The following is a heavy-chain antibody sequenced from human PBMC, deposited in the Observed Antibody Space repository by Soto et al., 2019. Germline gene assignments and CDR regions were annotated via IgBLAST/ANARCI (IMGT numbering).Heavy chain of an antibody. J-gene: IGHJ4*02. CDR2: IYYSGST. CDR1: GGSISSGGYY. D-gene: IGHD2-21*02. Sequence: SETLSLTCTVSGGSISSGGYYWSWIRQHPGKGLEWIGYIYYSGSTYYNPSLKSRVTISVDTSKNQFSLKLSSVTAADTAVYYCARESVDKGDCLDYWGQGTLVTVSS. V-gene: IGHV4-31*03. CDR3: ARESVDKGDCLDY.